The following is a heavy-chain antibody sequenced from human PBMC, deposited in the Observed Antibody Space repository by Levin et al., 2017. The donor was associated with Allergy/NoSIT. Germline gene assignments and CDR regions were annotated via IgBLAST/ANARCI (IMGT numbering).Heavy chain of an antibody. D-gene: IGHD6-19*01. J-gene: IGHJ4*02. CDR2: IYHDGST. V-gene: IGHV4-61*08. CDR1: GDSVTSSDYY. Sequence: SETLSLKCTVSGDSVTSSDYYWSWIRQPPGKGLEWIGYIYHDGSTNFIPSLKSRVTISLDTSKNQFSLEVKSVSAADTAVYYCARTSKLWLAEYFDYWGQGTRVTVSS. CDR3: ARTSKLWLAEYFDY.